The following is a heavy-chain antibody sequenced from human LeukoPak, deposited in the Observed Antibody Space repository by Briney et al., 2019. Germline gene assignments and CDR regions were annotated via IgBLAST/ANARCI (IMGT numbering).Heavy chain of an antibody. CDR3: ARVTYYYDSSGYSGYFDY. J-gene: IGHJ4*02. CDR2: INHSGST. D-gene: IGHD3-22*01. CDR1: GGSFSGYY. V-gene: IGHV4-34*01. Sequence: PSETLSLTCAVYGGSFSGYYWSWIRQPPGKGLEWIGEINHSGSTNYNPSLKSRVTISVDTSKNQFSLKLSSVTAEDTALYYCARVTYYYDSSGYSGYFDYWGQGTLVTVSS.